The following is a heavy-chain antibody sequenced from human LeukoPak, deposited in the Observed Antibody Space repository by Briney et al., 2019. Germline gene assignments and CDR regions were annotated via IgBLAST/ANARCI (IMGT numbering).Heavy chain of an antibody. CDR3: ARGYGPGSGNNWFDP. CDR1: GVSISSGDYS. CDR2: IYHSGST. D-gene: IGHD3-10*01. V-gene: IGHV4-30-2*06. J-gene: IGHJ5*02. Sequence: SETLSLTCAVSGVSISSGDYSWSWIRQSPGKGLEWIGYIYHSGSTYYNPSLKSRITISVDKSKNQFSLKLTSATAADTAVYYCARGYGPGSGNNWFDPWGQGTLVTVSS.